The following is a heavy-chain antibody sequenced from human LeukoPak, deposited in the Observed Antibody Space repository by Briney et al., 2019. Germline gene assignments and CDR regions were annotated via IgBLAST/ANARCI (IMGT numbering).Heavy chain of an antibody. D-gene: IGHD3-10*01. Sequence: SETLSLTCAVYVGSFSGYYRSWIRQPPGKGLEWIGEINHSGSTNYNPSLKSRVTISVDTSKNQFSLKLSSVTAADTAVYYCAIARGAFDYWGQGTLVTVSS. CDR2: INHSGST. J-gene: IGHJ4*02. CDR1: VGSFSGYY. CDR3: AIARGAFDY. V-gene: IGHV4-34*01.